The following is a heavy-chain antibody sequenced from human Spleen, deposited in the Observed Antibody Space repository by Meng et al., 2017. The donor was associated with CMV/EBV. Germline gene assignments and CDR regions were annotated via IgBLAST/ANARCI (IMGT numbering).Heavy chain of an antibody. D-gene: IGHD2-15*01. J-gene: IGHJ4*02. Sequence: GESLKISCAASGFTFSSYEMNWVRQAPGKGLEWVSYISSSGNTIYYADSVKGRFTISRDSAKNSLYLQMNSLRAEDTAVYYCARDPVAATGGGVDYWGQGTLVTVSS. CDR3: ARDPVAATGGGVDY. CDR1: GFTFSSYE. CDR2: ISSSGNTI. V-gene: IGHV3-48*03.